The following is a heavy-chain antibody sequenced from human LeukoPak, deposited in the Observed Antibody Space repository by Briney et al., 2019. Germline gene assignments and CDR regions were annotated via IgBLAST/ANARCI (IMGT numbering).Heavy chain of an antibody. CDR1: GYTFTSYG. Sequence: GASVKVSCKASGYTFTSYGITWVRQAPGQGLEWMGWVSAYNGDTTYAQKLQGRVSMTTDTSTSTAYMELRSLRSDDTAVYYCARAVLLWFGELPPYYYYYMDVWGKGTTVTISS. CDR2: VSAYNGDT. CDR3: ARAVLLWFGELPPYYYYYMDV. V-gene: IGHV1-18*01. J-gene: IGHJ6*03. D-gene: IGHD3-10*01.